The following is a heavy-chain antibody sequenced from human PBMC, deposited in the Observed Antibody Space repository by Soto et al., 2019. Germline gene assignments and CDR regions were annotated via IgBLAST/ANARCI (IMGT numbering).Heavy chain of an antibody. J-gene: IGHJ4*02. CDR2: ISGSGGST. CDR1: GFTFSSYA. V-gene: IGHV3-23*01. D-gene: IGHD6-19*01. CDR3: AKREYSWGWYGGDCDS. Sequence: EVQLLESGGGLVQPGGSLRLSCAASGFTFSSYAMSWVRQAPGKGLEWVSVISGSGGSTYYADSVKGRFTISRDNSKNTLYLQMNSLRAEDTAVYYCAKREYSWGWYGGDCDSWGQGTLVTVPS.